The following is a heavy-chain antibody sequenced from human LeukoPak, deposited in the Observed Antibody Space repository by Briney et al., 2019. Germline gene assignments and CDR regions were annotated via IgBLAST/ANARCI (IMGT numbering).Heavy chain of an antibody. CDR1: GDTFTTYA. CDR3: ARAGIPGYCTNVTCSNWLDP. J-gene: IGHJ5*02. CDR2: IIPMFDTP. Sequence: RASVKVSCKASGDTFTTYAIIWVRQAPGQGLEWMGGIIPMFDTPNYAQRLQGRVTITADKSTKTAYMELTSLRSEDTAVYYCARAGIPGYCTNVTCSNWLDPWGQGTLVTVSS. V-gene: IGHV1-69*06. D-gene: IGHD2-8*01.